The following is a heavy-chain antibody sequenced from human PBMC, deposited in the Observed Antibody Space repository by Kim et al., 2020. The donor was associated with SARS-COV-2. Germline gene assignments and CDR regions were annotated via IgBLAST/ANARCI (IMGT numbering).Heavy chain of an antibody. CDR3: ARALVGATRGAFDY. V-gene: IGHV1-3*01. J-gene: IGHJ4*02. CDR1: GYTFTSYA. CDR2: INAGNGNT. Sequence: ASVKVSCKASGYTFTSYAMHWVRQAPGQRLEWMGWINAGNGNTKYSQKFQGRVTITRDTSASTAYMELSSLRSEDTAVYYCARALVGATRGAFDYWGQGTLVTVSS. D-gene: IGHD1-26*01.